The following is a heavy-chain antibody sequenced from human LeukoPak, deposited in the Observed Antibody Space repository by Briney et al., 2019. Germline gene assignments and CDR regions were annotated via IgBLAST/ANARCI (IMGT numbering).Heavy chain of an antibody. CDR1: GGTFSSYA. Sequence: SVKVSCKASGGTFSSYAISWVRQAPGQGLEWIGGIIPIFGTANYAQKFQGRVTITADESTSTAYMELSSLRSEDTAVYYCARERERGYSGYVFDYWGQGTLVTVSS. CDR2: IIPIFGTA. CDR3: ARERERGYSGYVFDY. J-gene: IGHJ4*02. D-gene: IGHD5-12*01. V-gene: IGHV1-69*01.